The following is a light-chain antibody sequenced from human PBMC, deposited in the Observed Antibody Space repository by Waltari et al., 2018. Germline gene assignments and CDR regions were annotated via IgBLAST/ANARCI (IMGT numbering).Light chain of an antibody. J-gene: IGKJ2*03. CDR3: MQALEFPYS. V-gene: IGKV2-40*01. CDR1: QSLLDSDDGNTY. Sequence: DIVMTQTPLSLPVTLGEPASISCRSSQSLLDSDDGNTYLEWYLQKPGQSPQLLIYEVSKRASGVPDRFGGSGSDTDFTLKISRVEAEDVGVYYCMQALEFPYSFGQGTKVEIK. CDR2: EVS.